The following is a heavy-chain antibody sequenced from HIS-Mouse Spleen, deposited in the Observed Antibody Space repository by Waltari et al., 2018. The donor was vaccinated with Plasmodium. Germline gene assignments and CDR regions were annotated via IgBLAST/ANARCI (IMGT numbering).Heavy chain of an antibody. J-gene: IGHJ4*02. D-gene: IGHD6-19*01. CDR2: INHSGRT. CDR1: GGSFSGYY. CDR3: ARGPGYSSGWYYFDY. Sequence: QVQLQQWGAGLLKPSETLSLTCAVYGGSFSGYYWGWIRQPPGKGLEWIGEINHSGRTNYNPSLKSRVTISVDTSKNQFSLKLSSVTAADTAVYYCARGPGYSSGWYYFDYWGQGTLVTVSS. V-gene: IGHV4-34*01.